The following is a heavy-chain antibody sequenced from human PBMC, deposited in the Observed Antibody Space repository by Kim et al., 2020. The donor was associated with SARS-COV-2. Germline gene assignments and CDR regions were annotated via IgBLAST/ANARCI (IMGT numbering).Heavy chain of an antibody. CDR3: ARTVGIAAAGTRYYYYGMDV. CDR1: GYSFTSYW. Sequence: GESLKISCKGSGYSFTSYWIGWVRQMPGKGLEWMGIIYPGDSDTRYSPSFQGQVTISADKSISTAYLQWSSLKASDTAMYYCARTVGIAAAGTRYYYYGMDVWGQGTTVTVSS. V-gene: IGHV5-51*01. CDR2: IYPGDSDT. D-gene: IGHD6-13*01. J-gene: IGHJ6*02.